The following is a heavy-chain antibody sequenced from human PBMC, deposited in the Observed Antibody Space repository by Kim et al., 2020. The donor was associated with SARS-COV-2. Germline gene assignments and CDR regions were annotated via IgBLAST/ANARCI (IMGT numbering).Heavy chain of an antibody. V-gene: IGHV1-8*01. CDR3: ARNPAKAGYFDP. J-gene: IGHJ5*02. Sequence: TGYAQKCQGRVTMTRDTSKDAAYMERSSLNSDDTAVYYCARNPAKAGYFDPWGQGTLVTVSS. CDR2: T. D-gene: IGHD5-12*01.